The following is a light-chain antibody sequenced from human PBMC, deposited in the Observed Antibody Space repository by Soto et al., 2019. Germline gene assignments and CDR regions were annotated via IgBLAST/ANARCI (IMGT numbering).Light chain of an antibody. Sequence: EIVLTQSPATLSLSPGERATLSCRASQSISNYLAWYQQKPVQVPRLHIYDPSNRATGIPARFSGSGSGSDFSLTVSSLEPGHLAVYYCQQRSNSPAFGPGTKVYVK. CDR1: QSISNY. J-gene: IGKJ3*01. CDR2: DPS. CDR3: QQRSNSPA. V-gene: IGKV3-11*01.